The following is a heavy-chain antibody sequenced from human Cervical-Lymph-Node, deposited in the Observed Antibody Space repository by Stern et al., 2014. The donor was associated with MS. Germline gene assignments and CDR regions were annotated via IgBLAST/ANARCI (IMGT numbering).Heavy chain of an antibody. CDR3: ARQGDGYNWY. D-gene: IGHD5-24*01. V-gene: IGHV4-39*01. J-gene: IGHJ4*02. CDR1: GGSISSSSYY. CDR2: IYYSGST. Sequence: QVQLQESGPGLVKPSETLSLTCTVSGGSISSSSYYWGWIRQPPGKGLEWIGSIYYSGSTYYNPSLKSRVTISVDTSKNQFSLKRSSVTAADTAVYYCARQGDGYNWYWGQGTLVTVSS.